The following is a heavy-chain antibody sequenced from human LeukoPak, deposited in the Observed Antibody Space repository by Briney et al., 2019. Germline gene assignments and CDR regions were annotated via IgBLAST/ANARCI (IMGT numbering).Heavy chain of an antibody. CDR1: GFTFSSYE. CDR2: ISSSGSTI. J-gene: IGHJ4*02. Sequence: GGSLRLSCAASGFTFSSYEMNWVRQAPGKGLEWVSYISSSGSTIYYADSVKGRFTISRDNAKNSLYLQMNSLRAEDTAVYYCVSSRGSWPDYFDYWGQGTLVTVSS. CDR3: VSSRGSWPDYFDY. V-gene: IGHV3-48*03. D-gene: IGHD6-13*01.